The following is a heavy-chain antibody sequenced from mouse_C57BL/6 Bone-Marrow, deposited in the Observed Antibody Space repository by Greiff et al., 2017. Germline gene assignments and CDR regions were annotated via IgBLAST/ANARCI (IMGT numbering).Heavy chain of an antibody. CDR3: SSQARSTFYFDY. D-gene: IGHD2-1*01. CDR2: IDPSDSYT. V-gene: IGHV1-69*01. J-gene: IGHJ2*01. CDR1: GYTFTSYW. Sequence: QVQLQQPGAELVMPGASVKLSCKASGYTFTSYWMHWVKQRPGQGLEWIGEIDPSDSYTNYNQKFQGKSTLNVDKSSSTAYMQLSSLTSEDSAVYYCSSQARSTFYFDYWGQGTTLTVSS.